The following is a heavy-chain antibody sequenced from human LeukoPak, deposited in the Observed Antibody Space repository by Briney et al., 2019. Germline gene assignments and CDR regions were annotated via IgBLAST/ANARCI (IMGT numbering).Heavy chain of an antibody. CDR3: ARTSPTSHFDF. Sequence: PGGSLRLSCAASGFTFSNYGMNWVRQAPGKGLEWVSSISSSGGYIHYADSVKGRFTISRDNARNTLYLQMNGLRAEDTALYYCARTSPTSHFDFWGQGTLVTVSS. J-gene: IGHJ4*02. V-gene: IGHV3-21*01. CDR1: GFTFSNYG. D-gene: IGHD3-16*01. CDR2: ISSSGGYI.